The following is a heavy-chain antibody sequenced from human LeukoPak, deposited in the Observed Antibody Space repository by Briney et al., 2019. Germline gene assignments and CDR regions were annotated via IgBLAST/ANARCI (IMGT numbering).Heavy chain of an antibody. Sequence: GGSLRLSCAASGFTFDDYGMSWVRHAPGKGLEWVSGINWNGGSTGYADSVKGRFTISRDNAKNSLYLQMNSLRAEDTALYYCARVCSGGSCYGAFDIWGQGTMVTVSS. CDR2: INWNGGST. J-gene: IGHJ3*02. D-gene: IGHD2-15*01. V-gene: IGHV3-20*04. CDR3: ARVCSGGSCYGAFDI. CDR1: GFTFDDYG.